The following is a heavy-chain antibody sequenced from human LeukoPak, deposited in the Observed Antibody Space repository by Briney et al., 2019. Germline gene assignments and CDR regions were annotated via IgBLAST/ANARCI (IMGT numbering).Heavy chain of an antibody. J-gene: IGHJ4*02. V-gene: IGHV1-46*01. CDR2: PNPSGNST. CDR1: GYTLTGYS. CDR3: ARGDDYSPRFDY. D-gene: IGHD5-24*01. Sequence: ASVKVSCKASGYTLTGYSIHWVRQAPGQGLEWMGIPNPSGNSTTYAQKFQGRVTMTRDTSTKIVYMELSSLRSEDTAVYYCARGDDYSPRFDYWGQGTLVTVSS.